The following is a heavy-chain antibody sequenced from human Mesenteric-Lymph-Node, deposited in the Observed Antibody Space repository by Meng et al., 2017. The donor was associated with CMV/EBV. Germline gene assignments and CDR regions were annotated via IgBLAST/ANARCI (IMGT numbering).Heavy chain of an antibody. CDR3: ARRGGTVTTFDY. CDR2: LYDSGST. CDR1: GGSISGYH. V-gene: IGHV4-59*08. D-gene: IGHD4-11*01. J-gene: IGHJ4*02. Sequence: SETLSLTCTVSGGSISGYHWSWIRQPPGKGLEWIGFLYDSGSTNYNPSLKSRVTISVDTSKNQFSLKLSSVTAADTAVYYCARRGGTVTTFDYWGQGTLVTVSS.